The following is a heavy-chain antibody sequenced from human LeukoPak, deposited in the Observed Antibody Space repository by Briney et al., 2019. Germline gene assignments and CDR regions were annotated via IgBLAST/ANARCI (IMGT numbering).Heavy chain of an antibody. CDR2: IYYSGNT. J-gene: IGHJ3*02. Sequence: SETLSLTCTVSGVSISSSNSYWGWIRQPPGKGLEWIGSIYYSGNTYYNASLKSQVSISIDTSKNQFSLKLTSVTAADTAVYYCARDKWGELRLWLGAFDIWGQGTMVTVSS. D-gene: IGHD3-10*01. CDR1: GVSISSSNSY. V-gene: IGHV4-39*02. CDR3: ARDKWGELRLWLGAFDI.